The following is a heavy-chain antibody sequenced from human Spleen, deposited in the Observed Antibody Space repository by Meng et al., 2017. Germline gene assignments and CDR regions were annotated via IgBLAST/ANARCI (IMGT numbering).Heavy chain of an antibody. D-gene: IGHD4-11*01. V-gene: IGHV4-34*01. CDR3: ARGPTTMAHDFDY. CDR2: INHSGST. J-gene: IGHJ4*02. Sequence: QVQLQQWGEGLLKPSETLSLTCVVSGGSVSDYYWSWIRQPPGKGLEWIGEINHSGSTNYNPSLESRATISVDTSQNNLSLKLSSVTAADSAVYYCARGPTTMAHDFDYWGQGTLVTFSS. CDR1: GGSVSDYY.